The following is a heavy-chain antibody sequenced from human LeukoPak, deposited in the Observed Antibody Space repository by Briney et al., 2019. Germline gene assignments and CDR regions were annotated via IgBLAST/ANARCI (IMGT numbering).Heavy chain of an antibody. Sequence: SETLSLTCTVSGGSISSSTYYWGWIRQPPGRGLEWFVRIYYSGSTYYNPSLKSRVTISVDTSKNPFSLKLTYVAAADTAVYYCATYISDRSYGPPCFFDYWGQGTPVTVSS. J-gene: IGHJ4*02. V-gene: IGHV4-39*01. CDR1: GGSISSSTYY. D-gene: IGHD5-18*01. CDR3: ATYISDRSYGPPCFFDY. CDR2: IYYSGST.